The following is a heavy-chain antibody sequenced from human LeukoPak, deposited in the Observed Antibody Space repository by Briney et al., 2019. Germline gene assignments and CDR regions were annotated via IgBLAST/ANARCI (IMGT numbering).Heavy chain of an antibody. CDR1: GGSISSGSYY. Sequence: PSQTLSLTCSVSGGSISSGSYYWSWIRQPAGKGLEWIGRFYTSGSTNYNPSLKSRVTISVDTSKNQFSLKLSSVTAADTAVYYCASTPSTTVTTSYWFDPWGQGTLVTVSS. CDR2: FYTSGST. V-gene: IGHV4-61*02. CDR3: ASTPSTTVTTSYWFDP. J-gene: IGHJ5*02. D-gene: IGHD4-17*01.